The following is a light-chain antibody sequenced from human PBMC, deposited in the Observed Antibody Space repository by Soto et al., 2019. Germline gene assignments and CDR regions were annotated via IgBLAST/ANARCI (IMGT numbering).Light chain of an antibody. CDR2: AAS. V-gene: IGKV1-39*01. CDR1: QSISSD. J-gene: IGKJ4*01. CDR3: QRSYSTPRT. Sequence: DIQMTQSPSSLSASVGDRVTITCRASQSISSDLNWYQQKPGKAPKLLIYAASSWESGVRSRFSGSGSGTDCTLTISSLQPEDFATYYCQRSYSTPRTFGGGTTVEIK.